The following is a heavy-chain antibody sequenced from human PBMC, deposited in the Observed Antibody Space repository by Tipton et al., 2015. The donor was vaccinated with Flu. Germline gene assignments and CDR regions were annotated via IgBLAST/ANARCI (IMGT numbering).Heavy chain of an antibody. CDR2: IYTSGST. D-gene: IGHD2-15*01. V-gene: IGHV4-4*08. CDR1: GGSISSYY. CDR3: ARGYCSGGNCYNAFDI. Sequence: TLSLTCTVPGGSISSYYWSWIRQPPGKGLEWIGRIYTSGSTNYNPSLKSRVTISVDTSKNQFSLKLSSVTAADTAVYYCARGYCSGGNCYNAFDIWGQGTMVTVSS. J-gene: IGHJ3*02.